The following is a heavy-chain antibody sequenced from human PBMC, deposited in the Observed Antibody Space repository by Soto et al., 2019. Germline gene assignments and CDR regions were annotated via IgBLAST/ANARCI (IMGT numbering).Heavy chain of an antibody. Sequence: PSETLSLTCTVSGGSISSYYWSWIRQPPGKGLEWIGYIYYSGSANYNPSLKSRVTISVDTSKNQFSLKLSSVTAADTAVYYCARAYGSALFDFWGQGTLVTVSS. J-gene: IGHJ4*02. D-gene: IGHD3-10*01. CDR3: ARAYGSALFDF. CDR2: IYYSGSA. V-gene: IGHV4-59*01. CDR1: GGSISSYY.